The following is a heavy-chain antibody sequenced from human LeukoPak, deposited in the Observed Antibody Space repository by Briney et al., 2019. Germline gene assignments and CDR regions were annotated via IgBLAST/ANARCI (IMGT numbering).Heavy chain of an antibody. D-gene: IGHD3-22*01. CDR2: IYYSGST. J-gene: IGHJ4*02. CDR1: GGSISSSSYY. CDR3: AGRKDSSGYYY. V-gene: IGHV4-39*01. Sequence: SETLSLTCTVSGGSISSSSYYWGWIRQPPGKGLEWIGSIYYSGSTYYNPSLKSRVTISVDTSKNQFSLKLSSVTAADTAVYYCAGRKDSSGYYYWGQGTLVTVSS.